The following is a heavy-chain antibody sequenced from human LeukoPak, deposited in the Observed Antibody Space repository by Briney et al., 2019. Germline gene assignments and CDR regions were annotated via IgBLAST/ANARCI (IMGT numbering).Heavy chain of an antibody. J-gene: IGHJ5*02. V-gene: IGHV1-2*02. CDR2: VIPSSGGT. CDR1: GYTFNVYY. CDR3: ARGPHRRTYDRDNWFDP. Sequence: GASVKVSCKASGYTFNVYYIHWLRQAPGQGLEWMGWVIPSSGGTNYAQKFNDRVTMTRDMSTTTVYMELSSLRSEDTAVYYCARGPHRRTYDRDNWFDPWGQGTLVTVSS. D-gene: IGHD3-3*01.